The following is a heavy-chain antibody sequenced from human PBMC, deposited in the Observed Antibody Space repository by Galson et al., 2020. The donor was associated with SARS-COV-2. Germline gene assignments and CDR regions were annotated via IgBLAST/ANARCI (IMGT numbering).Heavy chain of an antibody. CDR2: IWYDGSNK. D-gene: IGHD6-13*01. V-gene: IGHV3-33*01. CDR3: ARDIPAIAAAGTDAFDI. CDR1: GFTFSSYG. Sequence: GESLKISCAASGFTFSSYGMHWVRQAPGKGLAWVAVIWYDGSNKYYADSVKGRFTISRDNSKNTLYLQMNSLRAEDTAVYYCARDIPAIAAAGTDAFDIWGQGTMVTVSS. J-gene: IGHJ3*02.